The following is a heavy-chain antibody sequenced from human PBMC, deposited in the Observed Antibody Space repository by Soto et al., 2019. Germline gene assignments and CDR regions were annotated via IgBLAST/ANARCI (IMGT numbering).Heavy chain of an antibody. V-gene: IGHV4-4*07. CDR3: AGMGDDDSGSHNYKPYYFDN. Sequence: PSETLSLTCTVSGGSISSYYWSWIRQPAGKGLEWIGRIYTSGSTNYNPSLKSRVTMSVDTSKNQFSLKLSSVTAADTAVYYCAGMGDDDSGSHNYKPYYFDNWGRGSLVTVTS. D-gene: IGHD1-26*01. J-gene: IGHJ4*02. CDR1: GGSISSYY. CDR2: IYTSGST.